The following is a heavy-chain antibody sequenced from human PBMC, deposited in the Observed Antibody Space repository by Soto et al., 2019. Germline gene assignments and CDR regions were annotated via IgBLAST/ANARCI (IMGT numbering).Heavy chain of an antibody. V-gene: IGHV4-59*01. J-gene: IGHJ3*02. CDR3: ARAGFHFASGSYHDAFDI. CDR2: IEYTGST. Sequence: SETLSLTCTVSGVSITNYYWSWIRQPPGKGLEWIAYIEYTGSTNYNPSLTSRFTISVDTSKNQFSLRLTSVTAADTAVYYCARAGFHFASGSYHDAFDIWGQGTMVT. CDR1: GVSITNYY. D-gene: IGHD3-10*01.